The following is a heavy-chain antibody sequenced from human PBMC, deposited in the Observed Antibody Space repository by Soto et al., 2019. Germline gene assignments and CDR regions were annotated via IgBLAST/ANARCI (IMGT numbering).Heavy chain of an antibody. V-gene: IGHV1-2*02. CDR1: GYTFTGYY. J-gene: IGHJ6*02. CDR2: INPNSCGT. Sequence: QVQLVQSGAEVKKPGASVKVSCKASGYTFTGYYMHWVRQAPGQGLEWMGWINPNSCGTNYAQKFQGRVTMPRDTSISTAYMELSRLRSDDTAVYYCARGDIVVVPAAMSAYYYYYVMDVWGQGTTVTVSS. CDR3: ARGDIVVVPAAMSAYYYYYVMDV. D-gene: IGHD2-2*01.